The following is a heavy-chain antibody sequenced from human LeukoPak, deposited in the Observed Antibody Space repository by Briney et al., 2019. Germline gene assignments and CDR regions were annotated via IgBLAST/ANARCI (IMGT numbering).Heavy chain of an antibody. CDR2: MNPNSGNT. J-gene: IGHJ4*02. CDR1: GYTFTSYG. D-gene: IGHD5-18*01. CDR3: ARADRTAITQDY. Sequence: ASVKVSCKASGYTFTSYGISWVRQATGQGLEWMGWMNPNSGNTDYAQKFQGRVTMTSDTSTSTAYMELRTLTSDDTALYYCARADRTAITQDYWGQGTLVTVSS. V-gene: IGHV1-18*01.